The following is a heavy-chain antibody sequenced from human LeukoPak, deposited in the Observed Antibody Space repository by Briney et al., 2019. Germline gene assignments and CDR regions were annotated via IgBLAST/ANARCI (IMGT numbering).Heavy chain of an antibody. D-gene: IGHD3-10*01. Sequence: ASVKVSCKASGYTITSYGISWVRQAPGQGLEWMGWISAYNGNTNYAQKLQGRVTMTTDTSTSTAYMELRSLRSDDTAVYYCARARSGSPAYYYYMDVWGKGTTVTVSS. CDR2: ISAYNGNT. CDR1: GYTITSYG. J-gene: IGHJ6*03. CDR3: ARARSGSPAYYYYMDV. V-gene: IGHV1-18*01.